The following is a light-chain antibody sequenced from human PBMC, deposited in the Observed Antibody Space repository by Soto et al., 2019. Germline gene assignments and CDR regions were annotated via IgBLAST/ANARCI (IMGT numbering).Light chain of an antibody. J-gene: IGLJ2*01. Sequence: QSALTQPASVSGSPGQSITISCTGTSSDVGGYTYVSWYQQHPGKAPRLMIYDVSNRPSGVSNRFSGSKSGNTASLTISGLQAEDEADYYCSSYTSSNTLLFGGGTKLTVL. CDR1: SSDVGGYTY. CDR2: DVS. V-gene: IGLV2-14*03. CDR3: SSYTSSNTLL.